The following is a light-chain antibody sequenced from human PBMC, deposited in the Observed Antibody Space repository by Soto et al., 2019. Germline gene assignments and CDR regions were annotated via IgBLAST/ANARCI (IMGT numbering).Light chain of an antibody. Sequence: DIVMTQSPLSLPVTPGEPASISCRSSQSLLHSNGYNYLDWYLQKPGQSPHLGSNRASGVPDRFSGSGSGKDFTLKISRVEAEDVGVYYCMQALQTPLTFGGGTKVEIK. CDR1: QSLLHSNGYNY. CDR3: MQALQTPLT. V-gene: IGKV2-28*01. CDR2: LGS. J-gene: IGKJ4*01.